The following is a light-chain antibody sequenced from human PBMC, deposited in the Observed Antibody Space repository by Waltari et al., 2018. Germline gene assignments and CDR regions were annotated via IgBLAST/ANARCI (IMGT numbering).Light chain of an antibody. J-gene: IGKJ3*01. Sequence: DIQMTQSPSSLSASVGDRVTITCRASQSISSYLNWYQQKPGKAPKLLIYAASSLQSGVPSRFSGSGSGTDFTLTISSLQPEDFAVYYCQQSYNTPRTFGPGTKVDIK. CDR3: QQSYNTPRT. CDR1: QSISSY. CDR2: AAS. V-gene: IGKV1-39*01.